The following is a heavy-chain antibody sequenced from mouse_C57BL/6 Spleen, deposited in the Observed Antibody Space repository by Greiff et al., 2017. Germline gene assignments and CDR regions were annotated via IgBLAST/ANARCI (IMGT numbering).Heavy chain of an antibody. V-gene: IGHV1-42*01. CDR3: ARGDTTNYAMDY. Sequence: VHVKQSGPELVKPGASVKISCKASGYSFTGYYMNWVKQSPEKSLEWIGEINPSTGGTTYNQKFKAKATLTVDKSSSTAYMQLKSLTSEDSAVYYCARGDTTNYAMDYWGQGTSVTVSS. J-gene: IGHJ4*01. CDR2: INPSTGGT. D-gene: IGHD1-1*01. CDR1: GYSFTGYY.